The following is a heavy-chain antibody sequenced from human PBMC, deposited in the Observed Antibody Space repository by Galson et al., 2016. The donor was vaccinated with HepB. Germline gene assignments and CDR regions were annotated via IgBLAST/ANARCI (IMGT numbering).Heavy chain of an antibody. CDR1: WDSVSSNSGA. D-gene: IGHD1-1*01. CDR2: TYYRSKYYN. V-gene: IGHV6-1*01. CDR3: ARAGGLNENFYFDY. Sequence: CAISWDSVSSNSGAWNWIRQSPSRGLEWLGRTYYRSKYYNDYAVSVKSRITINPDTSKNQFSLQLNSVTPEDTAVYYCARAGGLNENFYFDYWGQGTLVTVSS. J-gene: IGHJ4*02.